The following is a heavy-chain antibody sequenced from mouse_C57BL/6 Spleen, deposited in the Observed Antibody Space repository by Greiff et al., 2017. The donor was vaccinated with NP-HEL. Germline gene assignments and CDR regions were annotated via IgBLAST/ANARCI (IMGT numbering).Heavy chain of an antibody. Sequence: DVHLVESGEGLVKPGGSLKLSCAASGFTFSSYAMSWVRQTPEKRLEWVAYISSGGDYIYYADTVKGRFTISRDNARNTLYLQMSSLKSEDTAMYYCTRDGSYGYDGGFAYWGQGTLVTVSA. CDR2: ISSGGDYI. CDR1: GFTFSSYA. J-gene: IGHJ3*01. CDR3: TRDGSYGYDGGFAY. V-gene: IGHV5-9-1*02. D-gene: IGHD2-2*01.